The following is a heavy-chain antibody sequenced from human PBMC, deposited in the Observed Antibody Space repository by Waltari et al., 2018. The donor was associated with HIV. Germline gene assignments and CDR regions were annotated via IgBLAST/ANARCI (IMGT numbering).Heavy chain of an antibody. V-gene: IGHV3-30*01. CDR1: GLTFSNYA. Sequence: QVQLVESVGGVVQPGRSLRLSCAASGLTFSNYAIHWVRQAPGKGLEWVAVISYDGSNKYYADSVKGRFTISRDNSKNTLYLQMNSLRAEDTAVYYCARDARWPFHYFDYWGQGTLVTVSS. J-gene: IGHJ4*02. CDR2: ISYDGSNK. D-gene: IGHD2-15*01. CDR3: ARDARWPFHYFDY.